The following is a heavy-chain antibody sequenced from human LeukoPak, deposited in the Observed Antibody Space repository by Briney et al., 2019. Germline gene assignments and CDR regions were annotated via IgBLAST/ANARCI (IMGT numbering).Heavy chain of an antibody. CDR3: AIPYSSYDFWSGYYTPGGYYYYGMDV. V-gene: IGHV1-8*02. Sequence: ASVKVSCKASGGTFSSYAISWVRQAPGQGLEWMGWMNPNSGNTGYAQKFQGRVTMTRNTSISTAYMELSSLRSEDTAVYYCAIPYSSYDFWSGYYTPGGYYYYGMDVWGQGTTVTVSS. D-gene: IGHD3-3*01. J-gene: IGHJ6*02. CDR1: GGTFSSYA. CDR2: MNPNSGNT.